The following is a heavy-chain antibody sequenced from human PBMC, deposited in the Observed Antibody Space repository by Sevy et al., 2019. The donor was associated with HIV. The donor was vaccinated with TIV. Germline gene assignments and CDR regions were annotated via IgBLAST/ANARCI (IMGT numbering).Heavy chain of an antibody. CDR1: GFTFSSYA. D-gene: IGHD4-17*01. J-gene: IGHJ6*02. CDR3: ARGSLYGDYYYYGMDV. V-gene: IGHV3-30-3*01. CDR2: ISYDGSNK. Sequence: QLGGSLRLSCAASGFTFSSYAMHWVRQAPGKGLEWVAVISYDGSNKYYADSVKGRFTISRDNSKNTLYLQMNSLRAEDTAVYYCARGSLYGDYYYYGMDVWGQGTTVTVSS.